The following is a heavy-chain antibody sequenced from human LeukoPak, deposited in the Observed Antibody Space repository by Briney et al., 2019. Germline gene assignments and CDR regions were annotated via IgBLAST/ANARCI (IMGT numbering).Heavy chain of an antibody. Sequence: SETLSLTCTVSGGSISSYYWSWIRQPPGKGLGWIGYIYYSGSTNYNPSLKSRVTISVDTSKNQFSLKLSSVTAADTAVYYCARAGAQQQLVDYWGQGTLVTVSS. CDR3: ARAGAQQQLVDY. J-gene: IGHJ4*02. CDR2: IYYSGST. CDR1: GGSISSYY. V-gene: IGHV4-59*12. D-gene: IGHD6-13*01.